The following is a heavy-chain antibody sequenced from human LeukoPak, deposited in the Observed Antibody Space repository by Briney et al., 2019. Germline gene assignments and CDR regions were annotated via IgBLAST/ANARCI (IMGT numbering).Heavy chain of an antibody. CDR1: GDTFSNYA. V-gene: IGHV1-69*13. Sequence: SVKVSCKASGDTFSNYAINWVRQAPGQGLEWMGGIIPIFGTVNYAQKFQGRVTITADESTSTAYMELSSLRSEDTAVYYCASSVVRGLIITSKYYYYYMDVWGEGTTVTISS. CDR2: IIPIFGTV. CDR3: ASSVVRGLIITSKYYYYYMDV. D-gene: IGHD3-10*01. J-gene: IGHJ6*03.